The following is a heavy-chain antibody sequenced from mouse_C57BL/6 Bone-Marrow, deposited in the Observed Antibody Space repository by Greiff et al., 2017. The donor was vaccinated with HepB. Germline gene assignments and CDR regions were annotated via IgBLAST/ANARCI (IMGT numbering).Heavy chain of an antibody. Sequence: QVQLQQSGAELARPGASVKLSCKASGYTFTSYGISWVKQRTGQGLEWIGEIYPRSGNTYYNEKFKGKATLTADKSSSTAYMELRSLTSEDSAVYFCARRITTVVADYWGQGTTLTVSS. V-gene: IGHV1-81*01. CDR1: GYTFTSYG. CDR2: IYPRSGNT. D-gene: IGHD1-1*01. CDR3: ARRITTVVADY. J-gene: IGHJ2*01.